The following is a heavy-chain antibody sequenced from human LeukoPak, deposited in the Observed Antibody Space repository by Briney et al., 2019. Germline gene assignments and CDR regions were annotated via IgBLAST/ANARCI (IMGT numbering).Heavy chain of an antibody. Sequence: SETLSLTCTVSGGSISSYYWSWIRQPPGKGLEWIGYIYYSGSTNYNPSLKSRVTISVDTSKDQFSLKLSSVTAADTAVYYCARDPYGSGSYSAFDIWGQGTVVTVSS. CDR1: GGSISSYY. D-gene: IGHD3-10*01. V-gene: IGHV4-59*01. CDR3: ARDPYGSGSYSAFDI. J-gene: IGHJ3*02. CDR2: IYYSGST.